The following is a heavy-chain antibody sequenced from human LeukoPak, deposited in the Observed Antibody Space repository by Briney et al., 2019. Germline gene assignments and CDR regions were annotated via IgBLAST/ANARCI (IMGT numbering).Heavy chain of an antibody. CDR2: IYHSGST. J-gene: IGHJ6*03. CDR1: GYSISSGYY. CDR3: ARGPSYYYYYMDV. Sequence: PSETLSLTCTVSGYSISSGYYWGWIRQPPGKGLEWIGSIYHSGSTYYNPSLKSRVTISVDTSKNQFSLKLSSVTAADTAVCYCARGPSYYYYYMDVWGKGTTVTVSS. V-gene: IGHV4-38-2*02.